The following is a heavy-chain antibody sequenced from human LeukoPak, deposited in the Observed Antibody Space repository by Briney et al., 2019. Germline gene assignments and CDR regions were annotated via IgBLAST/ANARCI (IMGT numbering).Heavy chain of an antibody. Sequence: QSGASLRLSCAASGFTISSYDMCWVRQAPAKELEWVTAIGGSGGSTYYADSVKGRFTISRDNSKNTLYLQMNSLRAEDTAVYYCAKGQSGTYPRVHFDYWGQGTLVTVSS. D-gene: IGHD1-26*01. CDR3: AKGQSGTYPRVHFDY. V-gene: IGHV3-23*01. CDR1: GFTISSYD. CDR2: IGGSGGST. J-gene: IGHJ4*02.